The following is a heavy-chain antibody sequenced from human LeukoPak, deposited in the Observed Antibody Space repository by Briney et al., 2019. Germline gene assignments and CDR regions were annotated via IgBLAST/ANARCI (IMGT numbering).Heavy chain of an antibody. J-gene: IGHJ5*02. D-gene: IGHD2-8*02. CDR2: IYYSGTT. CDR1: GGSIISSSYN. Sequence: SETLSLTCTVSGGSIISSSYNWGWIRQPPGKGLEWIGTIYYSGTTYYNPSLQSRFTISVYTSKNEFSLKVNSVTAADTAVYYCARLPTGFPNWFDPWGQGTRVTVSS. V-gene: IGHV4-39*01. CDR3: ARLPTGFPNWFDP.